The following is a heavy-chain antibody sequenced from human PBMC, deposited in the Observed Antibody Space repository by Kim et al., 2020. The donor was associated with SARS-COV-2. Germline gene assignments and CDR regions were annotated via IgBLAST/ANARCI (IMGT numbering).Heavy chain of an antibody. J-gene: IGHJ4*02. CDR2: GNGNT. Sequence: GNGNTIYSQKFQGRVTFTTETSASTAYMELSFLRSEDSAVYYCLGGFYFDYWGQGTLVTVSS. D-gene: IGHD3-16*01. CDR3: LGGFYFDY. V-gene: IGHV1-3*01.